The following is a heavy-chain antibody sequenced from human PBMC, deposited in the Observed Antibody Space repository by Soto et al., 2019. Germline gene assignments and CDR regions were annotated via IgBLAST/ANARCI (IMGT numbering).Heavy chain of an antibody. CDR2: INPNSGGT. CDR3: ARGTTVKREFYYFDY. Sequence: ASVKVSCKASGYTFTNYDINWVRQVPGQGLEWMGWINPNSGGTNYAQKFQGRVTMTRDTSISTAYMELNRLRSDDTAVYYCARGTTVKREFYYFDYWGQGTLVTVSS. CDR1: GYTFTNYD. J-gene: IGHJ4*02. D-gene: IGHD4-17*01. V-gene: IGHV1-2*02.